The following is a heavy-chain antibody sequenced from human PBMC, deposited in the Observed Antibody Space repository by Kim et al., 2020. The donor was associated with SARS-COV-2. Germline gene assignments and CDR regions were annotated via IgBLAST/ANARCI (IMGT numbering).Heavy chain of an antibody. J-gene: IGHJ4*02. CDR3: ARPDCSSTSCYLPPLFY. D-gene: IGHD2-2*01. Sequence: ASVKVSCKASGYTFTSYYMHWVRQAPGQGLEWMGIINPSGGSTSYAQKFQGRVTMTRDTSTSTVYMELSSLRSEDTAVYYCARPDCSSTSCYLPPLFYWGQGTLVTVSS. CDR2: INPSGGST. CDR1: GYTFTSYY. V-gene: IGHV1-46*01.